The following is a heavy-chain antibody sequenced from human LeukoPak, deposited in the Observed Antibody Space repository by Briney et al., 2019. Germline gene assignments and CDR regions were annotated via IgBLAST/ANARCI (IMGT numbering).Heavy chain of an antibody. CDR1: GGSLSGYY. V-gene: IGHV4-59*01. D-gene: IGHD2-15*01. CDR2: IYYSGST. J-gene: IGHJ4*02. CDR3: ARAPCSGGSCYPPDY. Sequence: SETLSLTCTVSGGSLSGYYWSWTRQPPGKGLEWIGYIYYSGSTNYNPSLKSRVTISVDTSKNQFSLRLSSVTAADTAVYYCARAPCSGGSCYPPDYWGQGTLVTVSS.